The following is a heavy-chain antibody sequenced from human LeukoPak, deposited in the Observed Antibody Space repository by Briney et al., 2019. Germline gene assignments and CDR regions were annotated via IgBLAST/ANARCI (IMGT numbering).Heavy chain of an antibody. CDR2: ISSSGGST. V-gene: IGHV3-23*01. Sequence: PGGSLRLSCAVSGFTFSNYGMSWVRQAPGKGLEWVSVISSSGGSTYYADSVKGRFTISRDNAKNSLYLQMNSLRAEDTALYYCARVWRAGITMIVVAYAFDIWGQGTMVTVSS. CDR1: GFTFSNYG. J-gene: IGHJ3*02. CDR3: ARVWRAGITMIVVAYAFDI. D-gene: IGHD3-22*01.